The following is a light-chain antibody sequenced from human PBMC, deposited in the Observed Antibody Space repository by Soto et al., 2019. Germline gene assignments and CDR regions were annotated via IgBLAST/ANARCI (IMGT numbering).Light chain of an antibody. CDR3: QHYNSYSEA. CDR2: TAS. J-gene: IGKJ1*01. V-gene: IGKV1-5*03. CDR1: QTISSW. Sequence: EIQRTRAPSTLSGSLWDRVTITCRASQTISSWLAWYQQKPWKAPKLLIYTASTVKSGFPSRFSGSGSGTEFTLTISSLQPDDFATYYCQHYNSYSEAFGQGTKVESK.